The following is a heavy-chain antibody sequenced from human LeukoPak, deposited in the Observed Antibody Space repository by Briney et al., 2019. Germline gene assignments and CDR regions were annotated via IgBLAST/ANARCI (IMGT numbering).Heavy chain of an antibody. D-gene: IGHD6-19*01. J-gene: IGHJ4*02. CDR1: GGSFSGYY. CDR2: IYYSGST. CDR3: ASTSGWYGYFDY. Sequence: PSETLSLTCAVYGGSFSGYYWSWIRQPPGKGLEWIGYIYYSGSTYYNPSLKSRVTISVDTSKNQFSLKLSSVTAADTAVYYCASTSGWYGYFDYWGQGTLVTVSS. V-gene: IGHV4-34*09.